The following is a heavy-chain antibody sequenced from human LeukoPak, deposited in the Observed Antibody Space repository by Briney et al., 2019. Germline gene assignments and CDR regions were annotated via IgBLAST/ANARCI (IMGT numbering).Heavy chain of an antibody. Sequence: GGSLRLSGAASGFTFSSYAMSWGGQAPGKGLEGVSAISGSGGSTYYADSVKGRFTISRDNSKNTLYLQMNSLRAEDTAVYYCAKDPCSGGSCYSYDYWGQGTLVTVSS. D-gene: IGHD2-15*01. CDR3: AKDPCSGGSCYSYDY. J-gene: IGHJ4*02. V-gene: IGHV3-23*01. CDR2: ISGSGGST. CDR1: GFTFSSYA.